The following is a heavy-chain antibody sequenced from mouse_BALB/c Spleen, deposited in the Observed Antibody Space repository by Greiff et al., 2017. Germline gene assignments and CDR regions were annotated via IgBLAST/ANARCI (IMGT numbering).Heavy chain of an antibody. D-gene: IGHD2-2*01. Sequence: QVHVKQPGAELVKPGASVKLSCKASGYTFTSYWMHWVKQRPGQGLEWIGEINPSNGRTNYNEKFKSKATLTVDKSSSTAYMQLSSLTSEDSAVYYCARELWLRRAMDYWGQGTSVTVSS. CDR1: GYTFTSYW. J-gene: IGHJ4*01. CDR2: INPSNGRT. V-gene: IGHV1S81*02. CDR3: ARELWLRRAMDY.